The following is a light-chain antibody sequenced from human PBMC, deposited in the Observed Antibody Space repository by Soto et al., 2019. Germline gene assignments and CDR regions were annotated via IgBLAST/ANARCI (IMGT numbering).Light chain of an antibody. J-gene: IGKJ5*01. V-gene: IGKV1-12*01. Sequence: DMQMIDSPSSLSASVVDRVTITFQASQDISNYLNWYQQKPGKAPKLLIYDASSLESGVPSRFSGSGSGTGFTLTISSLQPEDCAIYFCQKANSFPITFGQGTRLEIK. CDR3: QKANSFPIT. CDR2: DAS. CDR1: QDISNY.